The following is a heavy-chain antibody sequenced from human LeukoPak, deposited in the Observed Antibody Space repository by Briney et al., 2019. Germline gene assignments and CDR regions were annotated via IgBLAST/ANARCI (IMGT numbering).Heavy chain of an antibody. Sequence: SQTLSLTCAISGDSVSRTNIAWNWIRQSPSRGLEWLGRTYYRSKWYNDYAVSVQSRIIINPDTSKNQFSLQLNSVTPEDTAVYYCARDTLGLRFGTANNWFDPWGQGTLVTVSS. CDR1: GDSVSRTNIA. CDR2: TYYRSKWYN. J-gene: IGHJ5*02. CDR3: ARDTLGLRFGTANNWFDP. V-gene: IGHV6-1*01. D-gene: IGHD2-8*02.